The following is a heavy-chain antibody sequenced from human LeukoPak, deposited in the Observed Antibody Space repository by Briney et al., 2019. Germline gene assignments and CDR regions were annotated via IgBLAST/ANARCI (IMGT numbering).Heavy chain of an antibody. CDR1: GVFISSDGYY. D-gene: IGHD1-7*01. Sequence: SETLSLTCTVSGVFISSDGYYWSWIRQPPGKGLEWIGYIYHSGSTYYNPSLKSRVTISVDRSKNQFSLKLSSVTAADTAVYYCAGYNWNYAFDYWGQGTLVTVSS. V-gene: IGHV4-30-2*01. CDR3: AGYNWNYAFDY. J-gene: IGHJ4*02. CDR2: IYHSGST.